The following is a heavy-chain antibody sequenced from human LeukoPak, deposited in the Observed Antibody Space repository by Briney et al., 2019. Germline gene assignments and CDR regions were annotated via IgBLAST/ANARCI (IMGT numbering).Heavy chain of an antibody. D-gene: IGHD5-12*01. CDR2: MNPNSGNT. Sequence: GASVKVSCKASGYTFTSYDINWVRQATGQGLEWMGWMNPNSGNTGYAQKFQGRVTMTRNTSISTAYMELSSLRSEDTAVYYCARVGLCVDIVATIQYYYYYGMDVWGQGTTVTVSS. CDR1: GYTFTSYD. V-gene: IGHV1-8*01. CDR3: ARVGLCVDIVATIQYYYYYGMDV. J-gene: IGHJ6*02.